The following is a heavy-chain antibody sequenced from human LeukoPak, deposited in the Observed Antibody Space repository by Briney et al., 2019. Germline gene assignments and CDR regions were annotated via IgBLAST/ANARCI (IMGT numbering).Heavy chain of an antibody. Sequence: SQTLSLTCTVSGGSISSGSCYWSWIRQPAGKGLEWIGRIYTSGSTNYNPSLKSRVTISVDTSKNQFSLKLSSVTAADTAVYYCARVNIAARTYYFDYWGQGTLVAVSS. CDR1: GGSISSGSCY. J-gene: IGHJ4*02. V-gene: IGHV4-61*02. D-gene: IGHD6-13*01. CDR3: ARVNIAARTYYFDY. CDR2: IYTSGST.